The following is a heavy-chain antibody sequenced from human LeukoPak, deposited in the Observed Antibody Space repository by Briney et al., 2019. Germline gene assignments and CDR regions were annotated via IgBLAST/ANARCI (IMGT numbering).Heavy chain of an antibody. D-gene: IGHD1-26*01. CDR3: VGEVGATPGAFDI. CDR2: IIPIFGTA. CDR1: GGTFSSYA. J-gene: IGHJ3*02. Sequence: GASVKVSCKASGGTFSSYAISWVRQAPGQGLEWMGGIIPIFGTANYAQKFQGRVTITTDESTSTAYMELSSLRSEDTAVYYCVGEVGATPGAFDIWGQGTMVTVSS. V-gene: IGHV1-69*05.